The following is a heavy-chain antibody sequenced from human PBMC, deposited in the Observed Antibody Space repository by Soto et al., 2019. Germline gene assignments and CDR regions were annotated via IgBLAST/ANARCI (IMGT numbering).Heavy chain of an antibody. D-gene: IGHD2-21*01. CDR3: AREMWTRTGPPNFFDY. J-gene: IGHJ4*02. V-gene: IGHV1-18*01. CDR2: ISPSSGVT. Sequence: QVQLVQSEGEVRQPGASVKVSCRASGYTFTSYGIIWVRQAPGQGLEWMGYISPSSGVTRYAQNLQGRVTLTTDTSTTTAYMELRSLSSDDTAVYYCAREMWTRTGPPNFFDYWGLGALVTVSS. CDR1: GYTFTSYG.